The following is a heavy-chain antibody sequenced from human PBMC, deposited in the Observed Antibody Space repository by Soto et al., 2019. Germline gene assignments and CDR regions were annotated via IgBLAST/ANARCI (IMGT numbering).Heavy chain of an antibody. Sequence: GGSLRLSCAASGFTFSSYAMSWVRQAPGKGLEWVSAISGSGGSTYYADSVKGRFTISRDNSKNTLYLQMNSLRAEDTAVYCCAKDPTRYFDWILYNPVDYFDYWGQGTLVTVSS. CDR2: ISGSGGST. V-gene: IGHV3-23*01. J-gene: IGHJ4*02. CDR1: GFTFSSYA. D-gene: IGHD3-9*01. CDR3: AKDPTRYFDWILYNPVDYFDY.